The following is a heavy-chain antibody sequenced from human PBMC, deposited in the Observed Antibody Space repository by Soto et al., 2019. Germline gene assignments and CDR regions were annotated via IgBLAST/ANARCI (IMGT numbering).Heavy chain of an antibody. V-gene: IGHV3-33*01. CDR1: GFTFSSYG. CDR2: IWYDGSNK. D-gene: IGHD1-26*01. Sequence: GPLRLSCAASGFTFSSYGMHWVRQVPGKGLEWVAVIWYDGSNKYYADSVKGRFTISRDNSKNTLYLQMNSLRAEDTAVYYCARDGPAEYSGSDYWGQGTLVTVSS. CDR3: ARDGPAEYSGSDY. J-gene: IGHJ4*02.